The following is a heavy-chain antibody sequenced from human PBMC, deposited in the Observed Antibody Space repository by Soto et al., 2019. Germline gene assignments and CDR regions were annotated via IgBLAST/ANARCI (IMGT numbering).Heavy chain of an antibody. Sequence: TLSLTCAVYGGSFSGYYWSWIRQPPGKGLEWIGEINHSGSTNYNPSLKSRVTISVDTSKNQFSLKLSSVNAADTAVYYCATGQVFGELFGYWGQGTLVTVSS. CDR2: INHSGST. J-gene: IGHJ4*02. CDR3: ATGQVFGELFGY. CDR1: GGSFSGYY. V-gene: IGHV4-34*01. D-gene: IGHD3-10*02.